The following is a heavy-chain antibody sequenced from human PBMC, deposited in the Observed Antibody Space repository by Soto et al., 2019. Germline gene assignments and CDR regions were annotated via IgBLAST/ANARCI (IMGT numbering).Heavy chain of an antibody. CDR2: IKREIAVGTT. CDR1: AFTFINGG. Sequence: EVQLVESGGGLVKPGGSLRLSCEASAFTFINGGMGWVGRAPGKGLEWMGRIKREIAVGTTDYIAPGQGRFTISRDDSKDTLYLQMNSLKTEDTAVYYCTTDSTQTFCDGGPCYSLQTKIHDSWGQGTLVTVSS. V-gene: IGHV3-15*01. D-gene: IGHD2-15*01. J-gene: IGHJ4*02. CDR3: TTDSTQTFCDGGPCYSLQTKIHDS.